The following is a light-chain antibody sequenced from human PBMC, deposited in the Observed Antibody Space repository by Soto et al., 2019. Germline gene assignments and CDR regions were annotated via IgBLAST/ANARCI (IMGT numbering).Light chain of an antibody. Sequence: EIVLTQSPGILYLSPGDRATLSCRASQTISSGFLAWYQQKVGQAPRLLIYDASNRATGVPARFSASGSGTDFTFTISDVQPEDFALYYCHQRQSWPRTFGQGTKVDI. CDR1: QTISSGF. J-gene: IGKJ1*01. CDR3: HQRQSWPRT. V-gene: IGKV3-11*01. CDR2: DAS.